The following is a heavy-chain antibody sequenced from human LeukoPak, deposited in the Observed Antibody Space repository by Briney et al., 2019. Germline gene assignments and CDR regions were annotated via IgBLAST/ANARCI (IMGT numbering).Heavy chain of an antibody. CDR3: VKRTSDYYYYDY. D-gene: IGHD3-3*01. J-gene: IGHJ4*02. CDR2: ISSDGDST. CDR1: GFTFSTYP. V-gene: IGHV3-64D*06. Sequence: GGSLRLSCSASGFTFSTYPMHWVRQAPGRGLEYVSSISSDGDSTYYADSVKGRFTISRDNSKNTLYLQTSSLRAEDTAVYYCVKRTSDYYYYDYWGQGTLLTVSS.